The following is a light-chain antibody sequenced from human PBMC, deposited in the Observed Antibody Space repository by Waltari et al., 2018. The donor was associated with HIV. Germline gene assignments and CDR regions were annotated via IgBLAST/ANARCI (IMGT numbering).Light chain of an antibody. CDR3: CSYTTSDTWV. J-gene: IGLJ3*02. CDR1: RSDVGHYNL. V-gene: IGLV2-14*01. Sequence: QSALTQPASVSGSPGQSITISFAGTRSDVGHYNLVSWYQPHPGKPPTLIVFEVTNRPSGLASRFSDSKSGNTSSLTISGLQAEDEADYYCCSYTTSDTWVFGGGTKLTVL. CDR2: EVT.